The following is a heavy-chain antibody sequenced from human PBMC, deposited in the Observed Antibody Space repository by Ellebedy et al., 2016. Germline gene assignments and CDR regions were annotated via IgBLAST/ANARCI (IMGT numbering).Heavy chain of an antibody. V-gene: IGHV4-61*01. Sequence: SETLSLTCTVSGDPVSSGRHYWSWIRQPPGKGLEWIGYIYYSGSTNSNPSLKSRVTISVDTSKNQFSLKLTSVTAADTAVYYCARLQLLPLYFDYWGQGTLVTVSS. J-gene: IGHJ4*02. CDR3: ARLQLLPLYFDY. D-gene: IGHD2-15*01. CDR1: GDPVSSGRHY. CDR2: IYYSGST.